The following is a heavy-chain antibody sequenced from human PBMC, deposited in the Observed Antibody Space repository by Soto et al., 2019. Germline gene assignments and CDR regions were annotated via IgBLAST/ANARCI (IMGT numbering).Heavy chain of an antibody. Sequence: QVQLVQSGAEVKKPGASVKVSCKASGYRFTNHGISWVRQAPGQGLEWMGWISGHEGKTKYARKFQGRVTITTDTSAGIAYMEMNGLRNGDTAVYSCARDFSTLAYYFELWGQGTMVTVSS. CDR2: ISGHEGKT. V-gene: IGHV1-18*01. J-gene: IGHJ4*02. CDR3: ARDFSTLAYYFEL. CDR1: GYRFTNHG. D-gene: IGHD2-15*01.